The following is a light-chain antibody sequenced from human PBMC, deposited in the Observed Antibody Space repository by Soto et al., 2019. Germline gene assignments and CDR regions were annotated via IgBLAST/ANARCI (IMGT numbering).Light chain of an antibody. V-gene: IGKV3-11*01. Sequence: IVLTQSPATLSLSPGERATLSCRASQSVSSYLAWYQHKPGQAPRLLIYDASSRATDIPARFSGSGSGTDFTLTISSLEPEDFAIYYCQQRSNWPSISFGQGTRLEIK. CDR1: QSVSSY. J-gene: IGKJ5*01. CDR2: DAS. CDR3: QQRSNWPSIS.